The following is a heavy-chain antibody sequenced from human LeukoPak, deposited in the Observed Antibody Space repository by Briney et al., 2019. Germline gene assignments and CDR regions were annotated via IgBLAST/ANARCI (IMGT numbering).Heavy chain of an antibody. V-gene: IGHV1-8*01. CDR3: ASEYYYGSGTVMGAFDI. Sequence: ASVKVSCKDSGYTFTSYDINWVRQATGQGLEWMGWMNPNSGNTGYAQKFQGRVTMTRNTSISTAYMELSSLRSEDTAVYYCASEYYYGSGTVMGAFDIWGQGTMVTVSS. D-gene: IGHD3-10*01. J-gene: IGHJ3*02. CDR2: MNPNSGNT. CDR1: GYTFTSYD.